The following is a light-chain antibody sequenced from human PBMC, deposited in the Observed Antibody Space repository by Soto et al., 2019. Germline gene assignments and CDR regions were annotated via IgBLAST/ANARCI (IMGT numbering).Light chain of an antibody. CDR1: QSVSRK. V-gene: IGKV3D-15*01. J-gene: IGKJ1*01. CDR3: QQYNHRRPWT. Sequence: RLLTQHPAPLSVSPGGRASLSCWASQSVSRKLAWYQQKPGQTPMLPVYDAPSRATGIPARFSGSASWTEFALTIPSLKPEDFALYYCQQYNHRRPWTFGQGTKVDIK. CDR2: DAP.